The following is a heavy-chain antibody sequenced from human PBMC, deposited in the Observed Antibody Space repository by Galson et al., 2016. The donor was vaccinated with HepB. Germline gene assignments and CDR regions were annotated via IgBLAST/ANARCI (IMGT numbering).Heavy chain of an antibody. J-gene: IGHJ6*02. V-gene: IGHV3-21*06. CDR3: AREDAYNFGGPRPNYGMDV. CDR1: EFTFSNYI. CDR2: ISTSGNYI. Sequence: SLRLSCAASEFTFSNYIMNWVRQAPGKGLEWVSSISTSGNYIFYVDSVKGRFTISRDNVKNSLFLQMNSLRAEDTAVYYCAREDAYNFGGPRPNYGMDVWGQGTTVTVSS. D-gene: IGHD5-24*01.